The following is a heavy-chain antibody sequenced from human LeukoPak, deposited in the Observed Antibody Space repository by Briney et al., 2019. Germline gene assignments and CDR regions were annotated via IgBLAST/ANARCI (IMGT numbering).Heavy chain of an antibody. D-gene: IGHD6-6*01. CDR1: GFTFDDYA. V-gene: IGHV3-9*01. Sequence: PGWSLRLSCAASGFTFDDYAMHWVRHAPGKGLEWVSGISWNSGEIAYAGSVKGRFTISRDNAKNSLFLHINSLRADDTALYFCAENEGSSRAFADWGQGTLVTVSS. CDR3: AENEGSSRAFAD. CDR2: ISWNSGEI. J-gene: IGHJ4*02.